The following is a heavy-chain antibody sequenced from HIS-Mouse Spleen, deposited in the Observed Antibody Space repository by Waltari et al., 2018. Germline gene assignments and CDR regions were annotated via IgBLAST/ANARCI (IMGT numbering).Heavy chain of an antibody. CDR3: AKDRGSPLYFDY. Sequence: QVQLVESGGGVVQPGRSLRLSCAASGFTFRGSGSPWVRQAPGKGLEWVAVISYDGSNKYYADSVKGRFTISRDNSKNTLYLQMNSLRAEDTAVYYCAKDRGSPLYFDYWGQGTLVTVSS. D-gene: IGHD1-26*01. J-gene: IGHJ4*02. CDR2: ISYDGSNK. CDR1: GFTFRGSG. V-gene: IGHV3-30*18.